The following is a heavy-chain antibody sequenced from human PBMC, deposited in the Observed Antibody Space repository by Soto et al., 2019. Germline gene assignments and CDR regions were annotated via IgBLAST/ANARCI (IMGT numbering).Heavy chain of an antibody. CDR2: IYYSGTT. Sequence: LSLTCTVSNGSVSSGTYSWSWVRQPPGKGLEWIGYIYYSGTTYYTPSLKSRLTMSMDRANDHFSLNLTSVTAADTAVYFCARGHYYYGMDVWGQGITVTVSS. CDR1: NGSVSSGTYS. CDR3: ARGHYYYGMDV. V-gene: IGHV4-30-2*01. J-gene: IGHJ6*02.